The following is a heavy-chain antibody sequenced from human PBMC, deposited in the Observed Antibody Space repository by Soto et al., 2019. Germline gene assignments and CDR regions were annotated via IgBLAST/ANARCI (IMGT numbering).Heavy chain of an antibody. J-gene: IGHJ4*02. CDR2: ISTYNGNT. V-gene: IGHV1-18*01. CDR3: ARDRGSSSWYEFDY. CDR1: GYTFTRNG. D-gene: IGHD6-13*01. Sequence: QVQLVQSGAEVKKPGASVKVSCKASGYTFTRNGISWVRQAPGQGLEWMGWISTYNGNTNYAQKFQGRVTMTTDKSTTTADMELRSLRSDDTAVYYCARDRGSSSWYEFDYWGQGTLVTVSS.